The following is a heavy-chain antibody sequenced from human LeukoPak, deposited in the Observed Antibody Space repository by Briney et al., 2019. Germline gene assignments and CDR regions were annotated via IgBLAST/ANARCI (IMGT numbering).Heavy chain of an antibody. J-gene: IGHJ4*02. CDR2: INPSGGST. CDR1: GYTFTSYY. D-gene: IGHD3-10*01. CDR3: ARLLYGSGSYRY. V-gene: IGHV1-46*01. Sequence: ASVKDSCKASGYTFTSYYMHWVRQAPGQGLEWMGIINPSGGSTSYAQKFQGRVTITADESTSTAYMELSSLRSEDTAVYYCARLLYGSGSYRYWGQGTLVTVSS.